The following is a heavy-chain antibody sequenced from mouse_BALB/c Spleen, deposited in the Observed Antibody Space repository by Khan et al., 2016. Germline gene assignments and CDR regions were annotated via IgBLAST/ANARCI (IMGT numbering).Heavy chain of an antibody. CDR2: INTETSEP. CDR1: GYTITDYS. D-gene: IGHD1-1*02. Sequence: QVKLQQSGPELKKPGETVKIYCKASGYTITDYSMHWVKQAPGKGLEWMGWINTETSEPKYADSLKERFAFSLENSASTLYLQMNNLKTEDTATYFLALWYYAMDYWGQGTPVTVSS. J-gene: IGHJ4*01. CDR3: ALWYYAMDY. V-gene: IGHV9-2-1*01.